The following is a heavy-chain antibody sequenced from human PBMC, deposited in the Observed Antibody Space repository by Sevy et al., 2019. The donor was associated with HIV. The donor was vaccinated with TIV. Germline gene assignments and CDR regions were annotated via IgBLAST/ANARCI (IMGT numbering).Heavy chain of an antibody. CDR2: ISYSGST. V-gene: IGHV4-39*01. CDR1: GGSISSSSYY. J-gene: IGHJ6*02. CDR3: VGGGGQLVRDYYGMDV. Sequence: SQTLSLTCTVSGGSISSSSYYWGWIRQPPGKGLEWIGSISYSGSTYYNPSLKSRVTISVDTSKNQFSLKLSSVTAADAAVYYCVGGGGQLVRDYYGMDVWGQGTTVTVSS. D-gene: IGHD6-6*01.